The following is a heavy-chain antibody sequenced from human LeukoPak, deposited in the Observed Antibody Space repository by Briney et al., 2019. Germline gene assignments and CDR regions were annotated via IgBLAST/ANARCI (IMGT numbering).Heavy chain of an antibody. V-gene: IGHV1-2*02. D-gene: IGHD6-19*01. CDR1: GYTFTAYY. CDR3: ARARVPIAVAGLYYFDY. Sequence: EATVKVSCKASGYTFTAYYIHWLRQAPGQGPEWMGWIKPDSGSSHYAQKFQGRVTMTRDTSSNSAYMDLTRLKSDDTAVYYCARARVPIAVAGLYYFDYWGQGALVTVYS. J-gene: IGHJ4*02. CDR2: IKPDSGSS.